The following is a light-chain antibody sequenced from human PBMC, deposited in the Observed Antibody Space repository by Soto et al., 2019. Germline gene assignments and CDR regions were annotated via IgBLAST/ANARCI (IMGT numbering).Light chain of an antibody. V-gene: IGKV3-20*01. CDR3: QQYCSSPPIT. CDR1: QSVSSSY. CDR2: GAS. J-gene: IGKJ3*01. Sequence: DIVLTQSPGTLSLSPGERATLSCRASQSVSSSYLAWYQQKPGQAPRLLIYGASSRATGIPDRFSGSGSGTNLTLTIIRLEPEDFAVYYCQQYCSSPPITFGPGTKVDIK.